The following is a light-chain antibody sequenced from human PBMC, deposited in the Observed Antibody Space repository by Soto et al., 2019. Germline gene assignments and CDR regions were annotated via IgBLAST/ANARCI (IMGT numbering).Light chain of an antibody. CDR2: EVS. CDR3: SSYAGSNNLV. V-gene: IGLV2-8*01. Sequence: QSALTLPPSASGSPGQSVTISCTGTSSDVGGYNYVSWYQQHPGKAPKLMIYEVSKRPSGVPDRVSGSKSGNTASLTVSGLQAEDEADYYCSSYAGSNNLVFGGGTKVTVL. J-gene: IGLJ2*01. CDR1: SSDVGGYNY.